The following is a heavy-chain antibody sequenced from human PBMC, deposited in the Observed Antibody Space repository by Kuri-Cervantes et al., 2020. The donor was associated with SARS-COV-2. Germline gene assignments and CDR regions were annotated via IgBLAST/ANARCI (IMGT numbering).Heavy chain of an antibody. Sequence: SETLSLTCTVSGGSISSSSYYWGWIRQPPGKGLEWIGYIYYSGSTNYNPSLKSRVTISVDTSKNQFSLKLSSVAAADTAVYYCARGYSSWYYYNTYLDYWGQGTLVTVSS. CDR1: GGSISSSSYY. V-gene: IGHV4-61*05. CDR2: IYYSGST. J-gene: IGHJ4*02. CDR3: ARGYSSWYYYNTYLDY. D-gene: IGHD6-13*01.